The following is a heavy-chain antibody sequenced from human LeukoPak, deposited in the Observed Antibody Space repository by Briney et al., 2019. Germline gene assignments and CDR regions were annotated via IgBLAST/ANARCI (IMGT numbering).Heavy chain of an antibody. D-gene: IGHD3-22*01. J-gene: IGHJ1*01. CDR3: ARDSTGYYYDSSGYV. CDR1: GFTFDDHD. V-gene: IGHV3-9*01. Sequence: GGSLRLSCAASGFTFDDHDMHWVRQAPGKGLEWVSGITWDSSITAYVDSVKGRFTISRDNAKNSLYLQMNSLRAEDTAVYYCARDSTGYYYDSSGYVWGQGTLVTVSS. CDR2: ITWDSSIT.